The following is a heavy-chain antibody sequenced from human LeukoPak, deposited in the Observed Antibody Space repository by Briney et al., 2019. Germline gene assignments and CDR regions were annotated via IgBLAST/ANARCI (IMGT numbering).Heavy chain of an antibody. CDR3: ARAYRTGSDAFDI. CDR2: IYHSGST. Sequence: PSETLSLTCAVSGASISSSSNWLSWVRQPPGKGLEWIGEIYHSGSTNYNPSLKSRVTISVDTSKNQFSLKLSSVTAADTAVYYCARAYRTGSDAFDIWGQGTMVTVSS. V-gene: IGHV4-4*02. CDR1: GASISSSSNW. D-gene: IGHD1-1*01. J-gene: IGHJ3*02.